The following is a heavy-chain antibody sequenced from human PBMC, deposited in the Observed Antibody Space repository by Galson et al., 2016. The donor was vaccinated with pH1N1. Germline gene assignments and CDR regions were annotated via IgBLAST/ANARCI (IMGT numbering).Heavy chain of an antibody. V-gene: IGHV2-5*02. CDR2: IYWDDDK. Sequence: PALVKPTQTLTLTCTFSGFSLSTSGVGVGWIRRPPGKALEWLALIYWDDDKRYSPSPKSRLTITKDTSKNQVVLTMTNMDPVDTATYYCARNGYGDYVGYFDYWGQGTLVTVSS. J-gene: IGHJ4*02. CDR1: GFSLSTSGVG. D-gene: IGHD4-17*01. CDR3: ARNGYGDYVGYFDY.